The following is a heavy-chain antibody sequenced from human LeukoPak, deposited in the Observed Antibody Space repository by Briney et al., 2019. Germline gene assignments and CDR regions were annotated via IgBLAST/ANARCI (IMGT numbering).Heavy chain of an antibody. CDR2: INHSGST. Sequence: SETLCLTCAVYGGCFSGYYWSWIRQPPGKGLEWIGEINHSGSTNYNPSLKSRVTISVDTSKNQFSLKLSPVTAADTAVYYCASRRVTYYYDSSGYYYGSPGRYFDYWGQGTLVTVSS. J-gene: IGHJ4*02. CDR1: GGCFSGYY. D-gene: IGHD3-22*01. CDR3: ASRRVTYYYDSSGYYYGSPGRYFDY. V-gene: IGHV4-34*01.